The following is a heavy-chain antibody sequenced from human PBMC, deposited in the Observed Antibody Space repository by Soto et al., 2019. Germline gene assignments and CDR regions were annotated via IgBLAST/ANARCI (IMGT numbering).Heavy chain of an antibody. V-gene: IGHV3-33*01. CDR1: GFTFSSYG. J-gene: IGHJ6*02. D-gene: IGHD6-6*01. Sequence: GGSLRLSCAASGFTFSSYGMHWVRQAPGKGLEWVAVIWYDGSNKYYADSVKGRFTISRDNSKNTLYLQTNSLRAEDTAVYYCARDRIAARPQTYYYYYYGMDVWGQGTTVTVSS. CDR3: ARDRIAARPQTYYYYYYGMDV. CDR2: IWYDGSNK.